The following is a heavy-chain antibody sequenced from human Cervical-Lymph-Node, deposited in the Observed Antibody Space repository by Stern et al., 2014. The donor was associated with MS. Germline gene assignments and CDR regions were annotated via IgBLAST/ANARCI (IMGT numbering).Heavy chain of an antibody. CDR1: GFSLSTSGMC. CDR3: ARTLKRYDILTGYYLNYFDY. V-gene: IGHV2-70*01. CDR2: IDWDDDK. J-gene: IGHJ4*02. D-gene: IGHD3-9*01. Sequence: QVTLRESGPALVKPTQTLTLTCTFSGFSLSTSGMCVSWIRQPPGKALEWLALIDWDDDKYYSTSLKTRLTISKDTSKNQVVLTMTNMDPVDTATYYCARTLKRYDILTGYYLNYFDYWGQGTLVTVSS.